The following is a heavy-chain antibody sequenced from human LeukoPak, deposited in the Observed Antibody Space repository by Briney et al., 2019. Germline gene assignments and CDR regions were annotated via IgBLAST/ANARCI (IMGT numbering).Heavy chain of an antibody. J-gene: IGHJ4*02. CDR2: IYHSGST. CDR3: ARVGATKYYFDY. Sequence: SETLSLTCTVSGYSISSGYYWGWIRQPPGKGLEWIGSIYHSGSTYYNPSLKSRVTISVDTSKNQFSLKLSSVTAAETAVYYCARVGATKYYFDYWGQGTLVTVSS. D-gene: IGHD1-26*01. V-gene: IGHV4-38-2*02. CDR1: GYSISSGYY.